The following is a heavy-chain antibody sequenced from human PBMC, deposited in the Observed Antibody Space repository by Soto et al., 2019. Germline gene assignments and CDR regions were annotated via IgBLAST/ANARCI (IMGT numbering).Heavy chain of an antibody. Sequence: GGSLRLSCAASGFTFSSYGMHWVRQAPGKGLEWVAVIWYDGSNKYYADSVKGRFTISRDNSKNTLYLQMNSLRAEDTAVYYCARYYYDSSGYLDYWGQGTLVTVSS. CDR3: ARYYYDSSGYLDY. V-gene: IGHV3-33*01. D-gene: IGHD3-22*01. CDR2: IWYDGSNK. J-gene: IGHJ4*02. CDR1: GFTFSSYG.